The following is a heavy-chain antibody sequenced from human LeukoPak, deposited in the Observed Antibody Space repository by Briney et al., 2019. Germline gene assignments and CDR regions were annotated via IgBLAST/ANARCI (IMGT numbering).Heavy chain of an antibody. CDR2: IYYSGST. CDR1: GGSISSSSYY. Sequence: SSETLSLTCTASGGSISSSSYYWGWIRQPPGKGLEWIGSIYYSGSTYYNPSLKSRVTISVDTSKNQFSLKLSSVTAADTAVYYCARLDTDPERYRYYFDYWGQGTLVTVSS. CDR3: ARLDTDPERYRYYFDY. J-gene: IGHJ4*02. V-gene: IGHV4-39*01. D-gene: IGHD5-18*01.